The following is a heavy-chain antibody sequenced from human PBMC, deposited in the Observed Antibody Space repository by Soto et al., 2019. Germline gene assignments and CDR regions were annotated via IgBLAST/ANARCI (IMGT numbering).Heavy chain of an antibody. Sequence: SETLSLTCAVYGGSFSGHSWTWIRQSPGKGLEWIGDINHSGRVNYSPSLKSRVTISLDTSKNQFSLTLSAVTAADTAMYYCSTRAYDTNGYYRFDPWGQANLVNVSS. CDR3: STRAYDTNGYYRFDP. V-gene: IGHV4-34*01. D-gene: IGHD3-22*01. J-gene: IGHJ5*01. CDR2: INHSGRV. CDR1: GGSFSGHS.